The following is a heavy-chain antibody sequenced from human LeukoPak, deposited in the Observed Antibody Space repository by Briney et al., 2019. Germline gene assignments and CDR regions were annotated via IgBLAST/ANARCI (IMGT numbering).Heavy chain of an antibody. J-gene: IGHJ4*02. CDR2: IYSGGST. Sequence: GGSLRLSCAASGFTVSSNYMSWVRQAPGKGLEWVSVIYSGGSTYYADSVKGRFTISRDNSKNTLYLQMNSLRAKDTAVYYCARSGCSGGSCYFVYWGQGTLVTVSS. D-gene: IGHD2-15*01. CDR3: ARSGCSGGSCYFVY. CDR1: GFTVSSNY. V-gene: IGHV3-66*01.